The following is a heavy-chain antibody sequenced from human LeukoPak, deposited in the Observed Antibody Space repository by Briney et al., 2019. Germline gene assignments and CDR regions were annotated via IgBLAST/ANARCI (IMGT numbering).Heavy chain of an antibody. D-gene: IGHD3/OR15-3a*01. V-gene: IGHV3-20*04. CDR3: ASARGYDFRGSSDY. CDR2: INWNGAST. J-gene: IGHJ4*02. Sequence: GGSLRLSCAASGFTFDNYGLSWVRQAPGKGLEWVSGINWNGASTGYADSVKGRFTISRDNAKNSLYLQLNSLRAEDTAFYYCASARGYDFRGSSDYWGRGTLVTVSS. CDR1: GFTFDNYG.